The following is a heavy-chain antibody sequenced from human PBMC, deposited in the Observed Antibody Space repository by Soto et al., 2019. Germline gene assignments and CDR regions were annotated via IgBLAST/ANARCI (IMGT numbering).Heavy chain of an antibody. J-gene: IGHJ4*02. CDR3: ARVGWDYGDYYFDY. CDR1: GFTFSSYW. V-gene: IGHV3-74*01. CDR2: INSDGSST. Sequence: EVQLVESGGGLVQPGGSLRHSCAASGFTFSSYWMHWVRQAPGKGLVWVSRINSDGSSTRYADSVKGRFTISRDNAKKTVYLQMNSLRAEDTAVYYCARVGWDYGDYYFDYWGQGTLVTVSS. D-gene: IGHD4-17*01.